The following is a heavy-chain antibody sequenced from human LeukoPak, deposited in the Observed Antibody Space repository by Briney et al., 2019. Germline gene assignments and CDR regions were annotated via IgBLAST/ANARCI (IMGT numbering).Heavy chain of an antibody. D-gene: IGHD3-22*01. CDR2: INQDGSEK. Sequence: GGSLRLSCAASGLTLSNYLMTWVRQAPGKGLEWVANINQDGSEKNYVDSVKGRFTISRDNAKNSLYLEMNSLRAEDMGVYYCARDSRGYPYWGQGTLVTVSS. V-gene: IGHV3-7*05. J-gene: IGHJ4*02. CDR3: ARDSRGYPY. CDR1: GLTLSNYL.